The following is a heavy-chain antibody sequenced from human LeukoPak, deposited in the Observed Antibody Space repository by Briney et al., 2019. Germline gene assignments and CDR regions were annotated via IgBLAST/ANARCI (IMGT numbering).Heavy chain of an antibody. J-gene: IGHJ3*02. V-gene: IGHV1-18*01. D-gene: IGHD1-26*01. CDR3: ARNRAYSGTYFDALDM. Sequence: ASVKVSCKASGYTFTSYGISWVRQAPGQGLEWMGWISAHNGKTNYARMFQGRVTLTTDTATTTAYMELGSLRDDDTAVYYCARNRAYSGTYFDALDMWGQGTRVTVSS. CDR2: ISAHNGKT. CDR1: GYTFTSYG.